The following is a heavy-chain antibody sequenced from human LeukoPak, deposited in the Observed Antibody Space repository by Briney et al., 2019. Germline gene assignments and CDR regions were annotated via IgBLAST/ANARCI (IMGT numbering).Heavy chain of an antibody. Sequence: GGSLRLSCAASGFTFSSYAMHWVRQAPGKGLEWVSAIRGIRGTYSTEYADSVKDRFTISRDNSKSTLYLQMNSLRAEDTAVYYCARDEVDTAMAGPGDAFDIWGQGTMVTVSS. CDR1: GFTFSSYA. V-gene: IGHV3-23*01. D-gene: IGHD5-18*01. CDR2: IRGIRGTYST. J-gene: IGHJ3*02. CDR3: ARDEVDTAMAGPGDAFDI.